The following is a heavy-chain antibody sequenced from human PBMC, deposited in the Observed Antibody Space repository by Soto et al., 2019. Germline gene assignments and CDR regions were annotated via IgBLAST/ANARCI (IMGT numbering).Heavy chain of an antibody. CDR3: AYSHENWNFVNAFDF. CDR1: GFSLSTRGMD. Sequence: QITLKESGPTLVKPTQTLTLTCTFSGFSLSTRGMDVGWIRQPPGRALELLAFIYWNDDKYYSPSLKSRLTITKDTSKNQVVLTMTNMDPVDTATYYCAYSHENWNFVNAFDFWGQGTMVTVSS. D-gene: IGHD1-7*01. CDR2: IYWNDDK. J-gene: IGHJ3*01. V-gene: IGHV2-5*01.